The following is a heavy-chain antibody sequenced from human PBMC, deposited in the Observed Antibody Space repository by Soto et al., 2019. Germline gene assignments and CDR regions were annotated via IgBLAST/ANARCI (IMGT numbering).Heavy chain of an antibody. CDR3: ASDVSDYVVDV. Sequence: QLHLVESGGGVVQPGNSLRLSCKASGFIFSNYAMHWVRQAPGKGLEGVALISYDGRHIYYAESVKGRFAISRDNSKTTLELVMNSLRREDTAMDYCASDVSDYVVDVWGQGTTVNVSS. J-gene: IGHJ6*02. V-gene: IGHV3-30*09. D-gene: IGHD4-17*01. CDR1: GFIFSNYA. CDR2: ISYDGRHI.